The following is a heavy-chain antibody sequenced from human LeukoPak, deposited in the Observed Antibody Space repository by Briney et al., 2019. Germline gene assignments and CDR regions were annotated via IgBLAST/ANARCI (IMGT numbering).Heavy chain of an antibody. Sequence: GGPLRLSCAAPGLTFSSYNMTWVRQAPGKGLEGVSYIGSSSNTINYADSVKGRFTISRDNAKNSLYLQMSSLRAEDTAVYYCARDQNYDNRPWVGAFDFWGQGTMVTVSS. D-gene: IGHD3-22*01. V-gene: IGHV3-48*04. J-gene: IGHJ3*01. CDR3: ARDQNYDNRPWVGAFDF. CDR1: GLTFSSYN. CDR2: IGSSSNTI.